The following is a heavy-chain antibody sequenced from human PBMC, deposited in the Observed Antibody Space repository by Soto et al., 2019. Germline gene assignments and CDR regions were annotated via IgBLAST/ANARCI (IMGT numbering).Heavy chain of an antibody. Sequence: SETLSLTCSVSGVSISGFYWSWIRQPAGKGLEWIGRIYSSGGTNYSPSLKSRVTMSVDTSKNQFSLRLNSVTAADTAVYYCATVTPRGGEVAGQYDYWGQGTLVTVSS. CDR3: ATVTPRGGEVAGQYDY. D-gene: IGHD6-19*01. CDR2: IYSSGGT. V-gene: IGHV4-4*07. J-gene: IGHJ4*02. CDR1: GVSISGFY.